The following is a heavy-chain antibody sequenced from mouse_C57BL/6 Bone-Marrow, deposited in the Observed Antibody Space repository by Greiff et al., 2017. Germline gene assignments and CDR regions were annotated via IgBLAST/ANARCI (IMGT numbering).Heavy chain of an antibody. CDR2: IDPSDSYT. J-gene: IGHJ1*03. CDR3: ASPGGNWYFDV. CDR1: GYTFTSYW. D-gene: IGHD1-1*02. Sequence: QVQLQQPGAELVRPGTSVKLSCKASGYTFTSYWMHWVKQRPGQGLEWIGVIDPSDSYTNYNQKFKGKATLTVYTSSSTASMQLRSLTSEDSAVYYCASPGGNWYFDVWGTGTTVTVSS. V-gene: IGHV1-59*01.